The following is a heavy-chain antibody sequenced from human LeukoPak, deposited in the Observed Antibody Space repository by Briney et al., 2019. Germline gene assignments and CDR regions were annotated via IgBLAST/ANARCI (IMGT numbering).Heavy chain of an antibody. V-gene: IGHV4-61*02. CDR1: GGSIKSGNYC. CDR2: IYASGST. J-gene: IGHJ4*02. D-gene: IGHD2/OR15-2a*01. CDR3: ARDSIYGYHY. Sequence: KPSQTLSLTCTVSGGSIKSGNYCWSWIRQPAGKRLEWIGRIYASGSTDYNPSLKSRVTISVDTSRNQFSLRLSAVTAADTAVYYCARDSIYGYHYWGQGTLVTVSS.